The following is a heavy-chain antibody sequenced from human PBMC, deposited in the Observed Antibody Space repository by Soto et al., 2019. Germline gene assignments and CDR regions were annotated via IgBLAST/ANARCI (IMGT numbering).Heavy chain of an antibody. CDR2: INSDGSST. J-gene: IGHJ3*02. CDR1: GFTFSSYW. Sequence: EVQLVESGGGLVQPGGSLRLSCAASGFTFSSYWMHWVRQAPGKGLVWVSRINSDGSSTSYADSVKGRFTISRDNAKNTLYLQMNSLRAADTAVYYCAREDSGSFYAEGFDIWGQGTMVTVSS. CDR3: AREDSGSFYAEGFDI. V-gene: IGHV3-74*01. D-gene: IGHD1-26*01.